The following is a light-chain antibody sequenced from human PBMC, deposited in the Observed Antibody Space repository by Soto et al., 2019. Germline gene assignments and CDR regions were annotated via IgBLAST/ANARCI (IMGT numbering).Light chain of an antibody. V-gene: IGKV3-20*01. J-gene: IGKJ5*01. CDR3: QQYGSSPLT. Sequence: EIVLTQSPGTLSLSPGERATLSCRASQSVSSSYLAWYQQKPGQAPRLLIYGASSMATGIPYRFSGSGSGTDFTLTISSLQPEDFAVYYCQQYGSSPLTFGQGTRLEIK. CDR2: GAS. CDR1: QSVSSSY.